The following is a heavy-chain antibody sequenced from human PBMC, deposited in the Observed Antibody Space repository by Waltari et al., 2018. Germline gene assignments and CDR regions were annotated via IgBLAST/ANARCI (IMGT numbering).Heavy chain of an antibody. Sequence: QVHLQEMCPGLVKPSQTLALTCAVPGTSISRQKHSWNWIRQPPGKGLEWIGSIYYDGGTKYTPSLESRVTISIDTSKNQFSLKLSSVTAADTAVYFCARWDQDYFSFFFDYLGRGTLVTVSS. CDR2: IYYDGGT. D-gene: IGHD4-17*01. V-gene: IGHV4-30-4*08. CDR1: GTSISRQKHS. CDR3: ARWDQDYFSFFFDY. J-gene: IGHJ4*02.